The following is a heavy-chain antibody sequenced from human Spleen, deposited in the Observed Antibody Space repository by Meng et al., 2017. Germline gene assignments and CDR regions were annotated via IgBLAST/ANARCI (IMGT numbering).Heavy chain of an antibody. J-gene: IGHJ4*02. CDR3: ARDEDISAAGKLFGDY. Sequence: ASVKVSCKASGYTFPDYWLHWVRRAPGQGLEWMGRINPKSGDTHYAQRFQGRVTMTRDTSISTAYMELSSLRSDDTAVYYCARDEDISAAGKLFGDYWGQGTLVTVSS. V-gene: IGHV1-2*06. CDR1: GYTFPDYW. CDR2: INPKSGDT. D-gene: IGHD6-25*01.